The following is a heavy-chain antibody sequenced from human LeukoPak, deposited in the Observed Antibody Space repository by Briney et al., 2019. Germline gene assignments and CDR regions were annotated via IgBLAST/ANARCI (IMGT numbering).Heavy chain of an antibody. Sequence: PGGSLRLSCAASGFTFSSYAMSWVRQAPGKGLEWVAVIGDTGRAKYYADSVEGRFTASRDNSKNTLYLEMNSLRYDDTALYYCAREAAWGNWYFDLWGRGTLVTVSS. V-gene: IGHV3-30*03. J-gene: IGHJ2*01. CDR2: IGDTGRAK. D-gene: IGHD3-16*01. CDR1: GFTFSSYA. CDR3: AREAAWGNWYFDL.